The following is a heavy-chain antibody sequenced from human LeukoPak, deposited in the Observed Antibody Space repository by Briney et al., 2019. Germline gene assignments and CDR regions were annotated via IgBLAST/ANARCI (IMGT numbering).Heavy chain of an antibody. CDR2: IYYSGST. CDR3: ARDRSGIAAD. Sequence: SETLSLTCTVSGGSISSGDYYWSWIRQPPGKGLEWIGYIYYSGSTYYNPSLKSRVTMSVDTSKNQFSLKLSSVTAADTAVFYCARDRSGIAADWGQEILVTVSS. D-gene: IGHD6-25*01. J-gene: IGHJ4*02. V-gene: IGHV4-30-4*01. CDR1: GGSISSGDYY.